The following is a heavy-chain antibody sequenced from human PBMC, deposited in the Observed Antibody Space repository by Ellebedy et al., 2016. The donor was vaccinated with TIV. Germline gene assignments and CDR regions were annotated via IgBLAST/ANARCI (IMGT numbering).Heavy chain of an antibody. J-gene: IGHJ4*02. CDR2: INSSSSGV. D-gene: IGHD5-24*01. CDR1: GFTLSHYN. V-gene: IGHV3-48*04. Sequence: GGSLRLSXAASGFTLSHYNMNWVRQAPGKGLEWVSYINSSSSGVYYADSVQGRFTISRDNAKNSLSLQMNSLRAEDTAVYYCATWRWQQSEFEYWGQGTLVTVSS. CDR3: ATWRWQQSEFEY.